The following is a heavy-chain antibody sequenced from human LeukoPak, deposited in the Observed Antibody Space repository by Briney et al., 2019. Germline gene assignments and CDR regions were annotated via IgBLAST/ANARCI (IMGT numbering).Heavy chain of an antibody. J-gene: IGHJ5*02. Sequence: ASVTVSCKASGYTFTSYDINWVRQATGQGLEWMGWMNPNSGNTGYAQKFQGRVTMTRNTSISTAYMELSSLRSEDTAVYYCARGGHCSSTSCRNWFDPWGQGTLVTVSS. D-gene: IGHD2-2*01. CDR2: MNPNSGNT. V-gene: IGHV1-8*01. CDR1: GYTFTSYD. CDR3: ARGGHCSSTSCRNWFDP.